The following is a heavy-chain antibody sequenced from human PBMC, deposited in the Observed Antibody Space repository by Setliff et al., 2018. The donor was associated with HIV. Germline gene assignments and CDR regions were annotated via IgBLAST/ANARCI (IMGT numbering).Heavy chain of an antibody. CDR3: ASEAGASSGWFGY. D-gene: IGHD6-19*01. CDR2: ISSSSSYI. Sequence: PGGSLRLSCAASGFTFSSYGMNWVRQAPGKGLEWVSSISSSSSYIYYADSVKGRFTISRDNSKNSLYLQMNSLRAEDTAVYYCASEAGASSGWFGYWGQGTLVTVSS. J-gene: IGHJ5*01. CDR1: GFTFSSYG. V-gene: IGHV3-21*01.